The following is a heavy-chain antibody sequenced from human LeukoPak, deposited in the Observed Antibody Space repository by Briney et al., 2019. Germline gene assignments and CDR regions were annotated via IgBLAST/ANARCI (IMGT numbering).Heavy chain of an antibody. J-gene: IGHJ4*02. V-gene: IGHV3-21*01. CDR3: VREGSISYYFDY. Sequence: GGSLRLSCAVSGFXFSSYSINWVRQAPGKGLEWVSSISSSSSYIYYADSVKGRFTISRDNAKNSLYLQMDSLRAEDTAVYYCVREGSISYYFDYWGQGTLVTVSS. D-gene: IGHD2-2*01. CDR2: ISSSSSYI. CDR1: GFXFSSYS.